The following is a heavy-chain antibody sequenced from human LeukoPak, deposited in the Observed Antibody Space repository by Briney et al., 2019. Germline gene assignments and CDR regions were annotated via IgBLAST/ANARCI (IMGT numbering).Heavy chain of an antibody. D-gene: IGHD2-2*01. CDR3: ARADCSGSTCYLRRSWFDP. CDR2: ISTSSRYI. V-gene: IGHV3-21*01. J-gene: IGHJ5*02. CDR1: GFTFSSFD. Sequence: GSLRLSCAASGFTFSSFDMNWVRQAPGKGLEWVSSISTSSRYIYYRDSVKGRFTISRDDAKNSLYLQMNSLRVEDTAVYYCARADCSGSTCYLRRSWFDPWGQGTLVTVSS.